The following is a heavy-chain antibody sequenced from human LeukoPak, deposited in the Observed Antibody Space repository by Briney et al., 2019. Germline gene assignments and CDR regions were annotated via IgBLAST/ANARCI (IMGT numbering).Heavy chain of an antibody. Sequence: ASVTVSCTASGYTFTGYYLHWVRQAPGQGLEWMGRINHNSGDTTYAQNFQGRVTMTRDTSTSTAYMELSKLRSDDTAVYYCARYCSGSCSTTDVFDIWGQGTMVTVSS. D-gene: IGHD2-15*01. V-gene: IGHV1-2*06. CDR2: INHNSGDT. CDR3: ARYCSGSCSTTDVFDI. J-gene: IGHJ3*02. CDR1: GYTFTGYY.